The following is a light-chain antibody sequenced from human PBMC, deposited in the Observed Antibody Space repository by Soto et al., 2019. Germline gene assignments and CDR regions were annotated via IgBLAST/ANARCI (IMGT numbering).Light chain of an antibody. V-gene: IGKV1-33*01. J-gene: IGKJ5*01. CDR3: LQYYNVPIT. CDR1: QDIGNY. Sequence: DIQITQSPSSLSASVGDRITITCQASQDIGNYVNWYQQKPGKAPKLMIYDASALESGVPSRFSGSGSGTDFTFTISSLQPEDFATYSCLQYYNVPITFGQGTRLEIK. CDR2: DAS.